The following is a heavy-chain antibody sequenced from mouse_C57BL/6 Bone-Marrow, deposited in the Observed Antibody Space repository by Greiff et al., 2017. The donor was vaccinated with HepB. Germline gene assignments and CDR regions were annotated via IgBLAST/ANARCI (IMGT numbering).Heavy chain of an antibody. CDR3: ARRYYGSSPYYAMDY. CDR2: ISDGGSYT. D-gene: IGHD1-1*01. V-gene: IGHV5-4*03. Sequence: EVKLVESGGGLVKPGGSLKLSCAASGFTFSSYAMSWVRQTPEKRLEWVATISDGGSYTYYPDNVKGRFTISRDNAKNNLYLQMSHLKSEDTAMYYCARRYYGSSPYYAMDYWGQGTSVTVSS. J-gene: IGHJ4*01. CDR1: GFTFSSYA.